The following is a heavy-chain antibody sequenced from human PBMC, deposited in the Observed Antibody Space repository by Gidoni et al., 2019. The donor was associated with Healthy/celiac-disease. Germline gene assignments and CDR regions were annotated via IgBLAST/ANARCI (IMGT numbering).Heavy chain of an antibody. CDR3: AKDDKDGLPLSYYYYMDV. J-gene: IGHJ6*03. CDR1: GFTFSSYG. V-gene: IGHV3-30*02. Sequence: QVQLVESGGGVVQPGGSLRLSCAASGFTFSSYGMHWVRQAPGKGLEWVAFIRYDGSNKYYADSVKGRFTISRDNSKNTLYLQMNSLRAEDTAVYYCAKDDKDGLPLSYYYYMDVWGKGTTVTVSS. D-gene: IGHD4-17*01. CDR2: IRYDGSNK.